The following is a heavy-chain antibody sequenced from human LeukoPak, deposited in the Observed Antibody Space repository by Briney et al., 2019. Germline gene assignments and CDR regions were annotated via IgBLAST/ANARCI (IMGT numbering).Heavy chain of an antibody. CDR1: GFSLSTSGVG. J-gene: IGHJ4*02. CDR2: IYWDDDK. D-gene: IGHD2-15*01. CDR3: AHRGREHCSGGSCFDY. V-gene: IGHV2-5*02. Sequence: SGPTLVNPTQTLTLTCTFSGFSLSTSGVGVGWIRQPPGKALEWLALIYWDDDKRYSTSLKSRLTITKDTSKNQVVLTMTNMDPVDTATYYCAHRGREHCSGGSCFDYWGQGTLVTVSS.